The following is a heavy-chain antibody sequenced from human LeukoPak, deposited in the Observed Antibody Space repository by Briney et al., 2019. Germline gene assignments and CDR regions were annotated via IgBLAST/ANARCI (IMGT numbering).Heavy chain of an antibody. CDR3: ARARAIAASHWFDP. CDR1: GGSFSGYY. CDR2: INHSGST. Sequence: NPSETLSLTCAVYGGSFSGYYWSWIRQPPGKGLEWIGEINHSGSTNYNPSLKSRVTISVDTSKNQFSLKPSSVTAADTAVYYCARARAIAASHWFDPWGQGTLVTVSS. D-gene: IGHD6-13*01. V-gene: IGHV4-34*01. J-gene: IGHJ5*02.